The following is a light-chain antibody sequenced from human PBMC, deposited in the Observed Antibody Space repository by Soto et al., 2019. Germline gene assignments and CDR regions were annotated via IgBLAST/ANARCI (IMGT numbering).Light chain of an antibody. CDR2: HSS. V-gene: IGKV1-5*03. Sequence: DVPMTQSPSSLSASIGDRVTITCRASQSISTWLAWYQQKPGQAPKLLITHSSTLQNGVPSSFIGRGSGTEFTLTISGLQPDDFATYYCQQYNFFRTVGQGTKVEV. CDR1: QSISTW. CDR3: QQYNFFRT. J-gene: IGKJ1*01.